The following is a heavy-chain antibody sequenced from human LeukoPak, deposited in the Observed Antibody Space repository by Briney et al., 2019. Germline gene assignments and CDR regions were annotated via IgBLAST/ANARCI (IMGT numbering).Heavy chain of an antibody. Sequence: ASVKVSCKASGYTFTGYYMHWLRQAPGQGLEWMGWINPNSGGTNYAQKFQGRVTMTRDTSISTAYMELSRLRSDDTAAYYCARTSGTVTTSSWYFDLWGRGTLVTVSS. CDR1: GYTFTGYY. CDR2: INPNSGGT. CDR3: ARTSGTVTTSSWYFDL. J-gene: IGHJ2*01. D-gene: IGHD4-17*01. V-gene: IGHV1-2*02.